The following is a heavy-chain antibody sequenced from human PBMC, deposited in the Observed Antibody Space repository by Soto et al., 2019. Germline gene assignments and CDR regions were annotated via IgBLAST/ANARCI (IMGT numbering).Heavy chain of an antibody. Sequence: QVQLVQSGGEVVQPGASVKVSCKASGYFFTSYGISWVRQAPGQGLEWMGWISPYNGNTKYAQNFRGRVTMTTDTSTYTAYMEVRRLRSDDPAVYYCARDFGSDLSAPGAVFDYWGQGTLVTVSS. D-gene: IGHD3-3*01. CDR3: ARDFGSDLSAPGAVFDY. J-gene: IGHJ4*02. CDR2: ISPYNGNT. CDR1: GYFFTSYG. V-gene: IGHV1-18*04.